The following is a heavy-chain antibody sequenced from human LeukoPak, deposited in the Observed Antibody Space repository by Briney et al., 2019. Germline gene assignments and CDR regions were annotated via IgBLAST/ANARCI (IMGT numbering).Heavy chain of an antibody. CDR2: IYTSGST. CDR3: AGIRKHLRYFDWLEDDFDY. J-gene: IGHJ4*02. Sequence: SETLSLTCTVSGGSISSYYWSWIRQPAGKGLEWIGRIYTSGSTNYNPSLKSRVTMSVDTSKNQFSLKLSSVTAADTAVYYCAGIRKHLRYFDWLEDDFDYWGQGTLVTVSS. CDR1: GGSISSYY. V-gene: IGHV4-4*07. D-gene: IGHD3-9*01.